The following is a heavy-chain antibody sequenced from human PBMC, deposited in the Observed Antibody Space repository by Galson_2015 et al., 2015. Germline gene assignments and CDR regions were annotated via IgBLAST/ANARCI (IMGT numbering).Heavy chain of an antibody. CDR1: GFTFSSYS. J-gene: IGHJ4*02. V-gene: IGHV3-21*01. CDR2: ISSSSSYI. Sequence: SLRLSCAASGFTFSSYSMNWVRQAPGKGLEWVSSISSSSSYIYYADSVKGRFTISRDNAKNSLYLQMNSLRAEDTAVYYCARDRGGQDVDEGWILYYFDYWGQGTLVTVSS. CDR3: ARDRGGQDVDEGWILYYFDY. D-gene: IGHD3-10*01.